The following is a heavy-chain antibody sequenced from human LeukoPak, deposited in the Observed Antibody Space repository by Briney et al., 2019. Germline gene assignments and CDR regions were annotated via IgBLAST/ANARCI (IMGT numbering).Heavy chain of an antibody. Sequence: PGGSLRLSCAASGFTVSSNYMSWVRQAPGKGLEWVAVISYDGSNKYYADSVKGRFTISRDNSKNTLYLQMNSLRAEDTAVYYCAKDDYYDSSGYFDYWGQGTLVTVSS. V-gene: IGHV3-30*18. CDR1: GFTVSSNY. CDR2: ISYDGSNK. D-gene: IGHD3-22*01. J-gene: IGHJ4*02. CDR3: AKDDYYDSSGYFDY.